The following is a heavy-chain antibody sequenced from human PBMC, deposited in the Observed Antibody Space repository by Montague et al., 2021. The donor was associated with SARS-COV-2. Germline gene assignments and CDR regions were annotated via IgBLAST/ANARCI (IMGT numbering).Heavy chain of an antibody. CDR2: ISHSGST. Sequence: SETRSLTCAVYVGSLSGYYWRWIRQPPGEGLEWIAEISHSGSTSYNPSLKSRVTISVDTSKDQFSLKLSSATAADAAVYYCARVPYRLLFVPRYYGMDVWGQGTTVTVSS. D-gene: IGHD2-21*02. J-gene: IGHJ6*02. CDR1: VGSLSGYY. CDR3: ARVPYRLLFVPRYYGMDV. V-gene: IGHV4-34*01.